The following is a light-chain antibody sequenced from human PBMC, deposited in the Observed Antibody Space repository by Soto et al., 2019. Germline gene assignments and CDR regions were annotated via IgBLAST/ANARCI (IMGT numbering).Light chain of an antibody. V-gene: IGKV3-15*01. J-gene: IGKJ1*01. CDR1: QSVCSF. CDR3: QQYTNWPSWT. Sequence: EKVMTQSPATLSMSPGERATLSCRASQSVCSFLAWYQQNPGQAPRLRIYGASTRATGIPARFSGSGSGTEFTRTISSLQCEDFAVYYCQQYTNWPSWTFGQGTKVE. CDR2: GAS.